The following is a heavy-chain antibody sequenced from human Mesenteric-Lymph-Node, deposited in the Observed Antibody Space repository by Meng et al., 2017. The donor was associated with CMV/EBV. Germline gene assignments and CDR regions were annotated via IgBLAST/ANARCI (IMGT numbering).Heavy chain of an antibody. J-gene: IGHJ6*02. CDR3: ARVVGGNQIYYYYGMDV. CDR2: INPKSGVT. V-gene: IGHV1-2*02. Sequence: ASVKVSCKASGYTFTEYYLHWVRQAPGQGLEWLGWINPKSGVTNFAQRFQGRVTMTRDTSITTVYMEVTTLRPDDTAVYYCARVVGGNQIYYYYGMDVWGQGTTVTVSS. CDR1: GYTFTEYY. D-gene: IGHD4-23*01.